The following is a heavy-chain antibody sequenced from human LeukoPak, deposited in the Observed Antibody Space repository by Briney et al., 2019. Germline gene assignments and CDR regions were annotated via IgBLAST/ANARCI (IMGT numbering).Heavy chain of an antibody. CDR3: ARARRRYSSSWSQYFQH. CDR2: INHSGST. Sequence: SETLSLTCAVYGGSFSGYYWSWIRQPPGKGLGWIGEINHSGSTNYNPSLKSRVTISVDTSKNQFSLKLSSVTAADTAVYYCARARRRYSSSWSQYFQHWGQGTLVTVSS. D-gene: IGHD6-13*01. V-gene: IGHV4-34*01. CDR1: GGSFSGYY. J-gene: IGHJ1*01.